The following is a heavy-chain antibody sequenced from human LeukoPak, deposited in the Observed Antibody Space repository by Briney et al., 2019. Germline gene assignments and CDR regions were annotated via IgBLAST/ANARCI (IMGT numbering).Heavy chain of an antibody. Sequence: ASVKVSCKASGYTFTSYGISWVRQAPGQGLEWMGWISAYNGNTNYAQKLQGRVTMTTDTSTSTAYMELRSLRSDDTAVYYCARPGPHNYDSSGYSLWGQGTLVTVSS. J-gene: IGHJ4*02. CDR3: ARPGPHNYDSSGYSL. CDR2: ISAYNGNT. V-gene: IGHV1-18*01. CDR1: GYTFTSYG. D-gene: IGHD3-22*01.